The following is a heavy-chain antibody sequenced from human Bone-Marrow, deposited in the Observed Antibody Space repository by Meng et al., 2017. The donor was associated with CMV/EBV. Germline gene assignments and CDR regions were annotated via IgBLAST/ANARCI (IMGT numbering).Heavy chain of an antibody. D-gene: IGHD6-13*01. Sequence: SLKISCAASGFSFDDYAMHWVRQAPGKGLEWVSVISWNSGSIGYADSVKGRFTITRDNAKNSVYVQMNSLRVEDTAVYYCARDLSSRWFPMDVWGHGTTVTVSS. J-gene: IGHJ6*02. V-gene: IGHV3-9*01. CDR1: GFSFDDYA. CDR3: ARDLSSRWFPMDV. CDR2: ISWNSGSI.